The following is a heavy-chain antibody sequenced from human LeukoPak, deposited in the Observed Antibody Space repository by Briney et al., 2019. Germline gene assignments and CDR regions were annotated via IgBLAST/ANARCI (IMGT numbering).Heavy chain of an antibody. Sequence: ASVKVSCKAAGYTFTSYYMHWVRQAHGQGFEWMGIINPSGGSTSYAQKFQGRVTMTRDTSTSTVYMELSSLRSEDTAVYYCARGNYVWGSYRLAHIFQHWGQGTLVTVSS. V-gene: IGHV1-46*03. CDR2: INPSGGST. J-gene: IGHJ1*01. D-gene: IGHD3-16*02. CDR1: GYTFTSYY. CDR3: ARGNYVWGSYRLAHIFQH.